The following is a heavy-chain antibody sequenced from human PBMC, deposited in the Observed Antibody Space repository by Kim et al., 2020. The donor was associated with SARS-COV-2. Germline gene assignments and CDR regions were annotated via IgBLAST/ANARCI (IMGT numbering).Heavy chain of an antibody. J-gene: IGHJ4*02. CDR3: ARVGRIVGATDIDY. D-gene: IGHD1-26*01. CDR1: GYTFTSYG. Sequence: ASVNVSCKASGYTFTSYGISWVRQAPGQGLEWMGWISAYNGNTNYAQKLQGRVTMTTDTSTSTAYMELRSLRSDDTAVYYCARVGRIVGATDIDYWGQGTLVTVSS. V-gene: IGHV1-18*01. CDR2: ISAYNGNT.